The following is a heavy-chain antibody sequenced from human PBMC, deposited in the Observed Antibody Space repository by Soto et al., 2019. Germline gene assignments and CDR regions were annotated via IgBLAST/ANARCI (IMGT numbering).Heavy chain of an antibody. V-gene: IGHV4-34*01. Sequence: SETLAVTCSVNGGSFSDHYGTWIRQPPVKGMEWIGEIHHSGSSHYNPSFKSRATISLDTSKNQFSLDLRSVTAADTAVYYCATAPSLKSAGVKAFLAFCGKGTPVIGSS. CDR3: ATAPSLKSAGVKAFLAF. CDR1: GGSFSDHY. J-gene: IGHJ4*01. D-gene: IGHD3-10*01. CDR2: IHHSGSS.